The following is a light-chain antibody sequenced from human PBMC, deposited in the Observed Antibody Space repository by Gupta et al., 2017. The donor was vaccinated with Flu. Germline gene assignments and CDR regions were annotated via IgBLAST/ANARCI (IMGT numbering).Light chain of an antibody. Sequence: GTSSDVGDYNYVSWYQQHPGNAPKVMIYEVSNRPSGVSNRFSGSKSGNTASMTISGLQAEDEADYYCNSYTSNSTLYVFGAGTKVTVL. V-gene: IGLV2-14*01. J-gene: IGLJ1*01. CDR3: NSYTSNSTLYV. CDR2: EVS. CDR1: SSDVGDYNY.